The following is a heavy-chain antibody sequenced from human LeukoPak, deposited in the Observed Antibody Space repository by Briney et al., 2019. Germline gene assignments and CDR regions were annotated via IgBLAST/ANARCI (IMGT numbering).Heavy chain of an antibody. D-gene: IGHD1-1*01. CDR3: ARDQNNWNDGAFDI. J-gene: IGHJ3*02. CDR1: GYTFTGYY. CDR2: INPNSGGT. Sequence: ASVKVSCKASGYTFTGYYMHWVRQAPGQGLEWMGWINPNSGGTNYAQKFQGRVTMTWDTSISTAYMELSRLRSDDTAVYYCARDQNNWNDGAFDIWSQGTMVTVSS. V-gene: IGHV1-2*02.